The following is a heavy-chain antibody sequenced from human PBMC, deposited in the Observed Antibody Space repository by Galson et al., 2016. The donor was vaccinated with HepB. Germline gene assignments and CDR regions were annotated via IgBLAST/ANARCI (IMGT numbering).Heavy chain of an antibody. CDR1: GFIFTNFV. D-gene: IGHD5-24*01. CDR3: ARPRRWPQYYYGLDV. Sequence: SLRLSCAASGFIFTNFVMSWVRKAPGKGLEWVAVISYDGSHKHYRDSVKGRFTISRDNSKNTLYLQMNSLRREDTAVYYCARPRRWPQYYYGLDVWGQGTTVTVSS. V-gene: IGHV3-30-3*01. CDR2: ISYDGSHK. J-gene: IGHJ6*02.